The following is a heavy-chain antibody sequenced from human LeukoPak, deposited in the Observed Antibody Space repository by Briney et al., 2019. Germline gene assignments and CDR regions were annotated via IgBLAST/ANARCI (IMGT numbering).Heavy chain of an antibody. CDR1: GYTFTGYY. Sequence: GASVKVSCKASGYTFTGYYMHWVRQAPGQGLEWMGWISAYNGNTNYAQKLQGRVTMTTDTSTSTAYMELRSLRSDDTAVYYCARDLIHYYYYMDVWGKGTTVTASS. V-gene: IGHV1-18*04. CDR2: ISAYNGNT. CDR3: ARDLIHYYYYMDV. D-gene: IGHD3-16*01. J-gene: IGHJ6*03.